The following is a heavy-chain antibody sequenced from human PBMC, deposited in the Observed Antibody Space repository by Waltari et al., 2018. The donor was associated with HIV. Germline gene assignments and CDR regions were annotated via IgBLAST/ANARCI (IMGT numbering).Heavy chain of an antibody. J-gene: IGHJ4*02. V-gene: IGHV1-18*01. CDR1: GYTFPSYG. Sequence: QVQLVQSGAEVKKPGAAGKVPCRASGYTFPSYGISWVRQAQGQGLEWMGWISAYNGNKKYAQNPQGRVTMTTDTSPTTAYMERSNWRSNDTAGYYCARVFPQEGSGGSCYSAGDDWCQGTLVTVSS. D-gene: IGHD2-15*01. CDR3: ARVFPQEGSGGSCYSAGDD. CDR2: ISAYNGNK.